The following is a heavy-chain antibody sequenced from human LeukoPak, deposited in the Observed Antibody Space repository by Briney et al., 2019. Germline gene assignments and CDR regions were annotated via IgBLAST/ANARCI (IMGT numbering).Heavy chain of an antibody. CDR2: ISGSGGST. Sequence: GGSLRLSCAASGFTFSSYTMTWVRQAPGKGLEWVSAISGSGGSTYYADSVKGRFTISRDNSKNTLYLQMNSLRAEDTAVYYCAKDRGAWSGELFTVFDYWGQGTLVTVSS. V-gene: IGHV3-23*01. CDR3: AKDRGAWSGELFTVFDY. J-gene: IGHJ4*02. D-gene: IGHD3-10*01. CDR1: GFTFSSYT.